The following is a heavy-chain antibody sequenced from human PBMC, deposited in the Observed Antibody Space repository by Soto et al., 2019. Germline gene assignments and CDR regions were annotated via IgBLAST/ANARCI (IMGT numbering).Heavy chain of an antibody. CDR2: ISYDGSNK. D-gene: IGHD6-19*01. CDR1: GFTFSSYA. J-gene: IGHJ4*02. CDR3: ARDRNGWSLDY. V-gene: IGHV3-30-3*01. Sequence: QVQLVESGGGVVQPGGSLRLSCAASGFTFSSYAMHWVRQAPGKGLEWVAVISYDGSNKYYADSVKGRFTISRDNSKNTLYLQMNSLRAEDTGVYYCARDRNGWSLDYWGQGNLVTVSS.